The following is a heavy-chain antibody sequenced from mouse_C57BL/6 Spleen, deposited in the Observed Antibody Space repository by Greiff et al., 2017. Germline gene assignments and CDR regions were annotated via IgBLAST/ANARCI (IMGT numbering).Heavy chain of an antibody. CDR1: GFNIKDDY. Sequence: EVQLQQSGAELVRPGASVKLSCTASGFNIKDDYMHWVKQRPEQGLEWIGWIDPENGDTEYASKFQGKATITADTSSNTAYLQLSSLTSEDTAVYYCTKGYYSNPWFAYWGQGTLVTVSA. CDR3: TKGYYSNPWFAY. CDR2: IDPENGDT. J-gene: IGHJ3*01. D-gene: IGHD2-5*01. V-gene: IGHV14-4*01.